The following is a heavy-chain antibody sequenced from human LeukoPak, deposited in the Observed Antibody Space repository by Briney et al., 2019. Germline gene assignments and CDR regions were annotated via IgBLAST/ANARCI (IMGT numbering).Heavy chain of an antibody. D-gene: IGHD2-15*01. CDR2: ISGSGGST. CDR3: ATRSGGSCYSGLCAFDI. V-gene: IGHV3-23*01. Sequence: GGSQRLSCAASGFTFSSYAMSWVRQAAGKGLEWVAAISGSGGSTYYADSVKGRFTISRDNSKNTLYLQMNSLRAEDTAVYYCATRSGGSCYSGLCAFDIWGQGTMVTVSS. J-gene: IGHJ3*02. CDR1: GFTFSSYA.